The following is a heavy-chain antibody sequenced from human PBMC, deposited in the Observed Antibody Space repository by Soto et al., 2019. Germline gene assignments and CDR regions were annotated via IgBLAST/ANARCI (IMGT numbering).Heavy chain of an antibody. Sequence: GGALGLACAASGFTFRDYYMSWIRQAPGKGLEWVSYISSSGSTIYYADSVKGRFTISRDNAKNSLYLQMNNLRAEDTAVYYCARDFDYYDTSGYYYGLFDYWGQGNLVTVSS. CDR2: ISSSGSTI. V-gene: IGHV3-11*01. CDR1: GFTFRDYY. CDR3: ARDFDYYDTSGYYYGLFDY. J-gene: IGHJ4*01. D-gene: IGHD3-22*01.